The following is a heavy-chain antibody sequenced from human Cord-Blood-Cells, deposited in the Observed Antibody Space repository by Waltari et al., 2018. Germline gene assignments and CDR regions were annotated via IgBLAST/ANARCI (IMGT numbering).Heavy chain of an antibody. CDR2: ISSSSSYI. J-gene: IGHJ6*02. V-gene: IGHV3-21*01. Sequence: EVQLVESGGGLVKPGGSLRLSCAASGFPFSSYSMNWFRQATGKGLEWVSSISSSSSYIYYADSVKGRFTISRDNAKNSLYLQMNSLRAEDTAVYYCARDSSSSWYYYYYGMDVWGQGTTVTVSS. CDR1: GFPFSSYS. CDR3: ARDSSSSWYYYYYGMDV. D-gene: IGHD6-13*01.